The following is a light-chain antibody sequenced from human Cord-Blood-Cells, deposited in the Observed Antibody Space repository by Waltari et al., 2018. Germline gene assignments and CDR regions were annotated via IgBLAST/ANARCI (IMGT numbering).Light chain of an antibody. J-gene: IGLJ3*02. Sequence: QSVLTQPPSASGTPGQRVTISCSGSSSNIGSNYVYWYQQLPGTAPKLLIYRNTQRPSGVPDRFSGSKSGTSASLAISGLRSEDEADYYCAAWDDSLSGPAWVFGGGTKLTVL. CDR1: SSNIGSNY. CDR2: RNT. V-gene: IGLV1-47*01. CDR3: AAWDDSLSGPAWV.